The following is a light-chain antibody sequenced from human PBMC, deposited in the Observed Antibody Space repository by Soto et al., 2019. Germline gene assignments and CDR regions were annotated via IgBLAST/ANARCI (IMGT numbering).Light chain of an antibody. CDR2: EVS. J-gene: IGLJ1*01. Sequence: QSVLTQPASVSGSHGQSITISCTGTSSDVGAYDFVSWYQQHPDKAPKLMIYEVSNRPSGVSNRFSGSKSVNTATLTISGLQAEDEADYYCSSYTSSSTRVFGTGTKLTVL. CDR1: SSDVGAYDF. V-gene: IGLV2-14*03. CDR3: SSYTSSSTRV.